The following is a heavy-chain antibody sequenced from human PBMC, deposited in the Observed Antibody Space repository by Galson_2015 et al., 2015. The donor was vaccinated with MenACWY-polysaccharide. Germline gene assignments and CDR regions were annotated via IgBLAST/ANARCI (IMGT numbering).Heavy chain of an antibody. CDR3: ARSGDHYEGDDF. CDR2: TSPYNGDK. Sequence: SVKVSCKASGYNFNVYGVTWVRQAPGQGLEWVGWTSPYNGDKKYAQKLLGRVTLTTDTSTSTAYMELRSLTSDDTAVYYCARSGDHYEGDDFWGQGALGSVSS. CDR1: GYNFNVYG. V-gene: IGHV1-18*01. D-gene: IGHD3-16*01. J-gene: IGHJ4*02.